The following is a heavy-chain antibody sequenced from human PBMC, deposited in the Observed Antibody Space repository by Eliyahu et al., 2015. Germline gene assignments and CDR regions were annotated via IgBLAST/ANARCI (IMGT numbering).Heavy chain of an antibody. V-gene: IGHV3-43*02. CDR1: GFTFDDYA. Sequence: SCAASGFTFDDYAMHWLRQAPGKGLEWVSLISGDGGSTYYADSVKGRFTISRDNSKNSLYLQMNSLRTEDTALYYCAKDLDAVAQRGAGAFDIWGQGTMVTVSS. J-gene: IGHJ3*02. D-gene: IGHD6-19*01. CDR3: AKDLDAVAQRGAGAFDI. CDR2: ISGDGGST.